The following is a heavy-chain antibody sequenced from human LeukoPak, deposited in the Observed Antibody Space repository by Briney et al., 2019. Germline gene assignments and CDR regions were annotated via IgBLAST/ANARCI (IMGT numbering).Heavy chain of an antibody. CDR3: AKDLYSYDGSAYYFPS. CDR2: IQYDGTNK. J-gene: IGHJ5*02. V-gene: IGHV3-30*02. Sequence: GGSLRLSCAASGFTFSNYGMHWVRQAPGKGLEWVAFIQYDGTNKYYADSLKGRFTISRDNSKNTLYLQMNSLRAEDTAVYYCAKDLYSYDGSAYYFPSLGQGTLVTVSS. CDR1: GFTFSNYG. D-gene: IGHD3-22*01.